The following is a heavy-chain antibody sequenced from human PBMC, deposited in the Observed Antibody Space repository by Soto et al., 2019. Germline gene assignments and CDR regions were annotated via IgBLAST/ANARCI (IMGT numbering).Heavy chain of an antibody. CDR2: ISSSSRYI. CDR3: ARDRLVAATSAPPYCYYGMDV. Sequence: LSCATSGFTFISYSMNWVRQAPGMGLEWVSSISSSSRYIYYADSVRGRFTISRDNAKNSLYLQINSLRAEDTAVYYCARDRLVAATSAPPYCYYGMDVWGQGTTVTVSS. D-gene: IGHD2-15*01. V-gene: IGHV3-21*01. CDR1: GFTFISYS. J-gene: IGHJ6*02.